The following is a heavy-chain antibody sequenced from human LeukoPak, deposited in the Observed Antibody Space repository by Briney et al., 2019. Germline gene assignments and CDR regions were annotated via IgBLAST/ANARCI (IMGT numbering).Heavy chain of an antibody. CDR3: ARGHSGYDTPDY. Sequence: PSETLSLTCTVSGGSISSYYWSWIPQPPGKGLEWIGYIYYSGSTNYNPSLKSRVTISVDTSKNQFSLKLSSVTASDTAVYYCARGHSGYDTPDYWGQGTLVTVSS. CDR1: GGSISSYY. V-gene: IGHV4-59*01. J-gene: IGHJ4*02. CDR2: IYYSGST. D-gene: IGHD5-12*01.